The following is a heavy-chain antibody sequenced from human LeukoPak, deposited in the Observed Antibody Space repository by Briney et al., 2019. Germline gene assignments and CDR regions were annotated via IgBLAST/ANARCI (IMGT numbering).Heavy chain of an antibody. J-gene: IGHJ4*02. CDR1: GFTFSSYG. V-gene: IGHV3-33*01. D-gene: IGHD2/OR15-2a*01. CDR3: ARVLSVSYCDS. CDR2: IWHDGSEK. Sequence: QPGGSLRLSCVASGFTFSSYGMHWVRQAPGKGLEWVAVIWHDGSEKYYADSVKGRFTISRDNPKNTLYLQMNSLRGEDTAVYYCARVLSVSYCDSWGQGTLVTVSS.